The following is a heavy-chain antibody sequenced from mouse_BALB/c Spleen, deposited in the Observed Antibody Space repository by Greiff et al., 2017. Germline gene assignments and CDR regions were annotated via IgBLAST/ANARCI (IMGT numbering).Heavy chain of an antibody. V-gene: IGHV2-6-7*01. J-gene: IGHJ2*01. CDR3: ASEGLRLGYFDY. CDR2: IWGDGST. D-gene: IGHD1-2*01. CDR1: GFSLTGYG. Sequence: VQLQQSGPGLVAPSQSLSITCTVSGFSLTGYGVNWVRQPPGKGLEWLGMIWGDGSTDYNSALKSRLSISKDNSKSQVFLKMNSLQTDDTARYYCASEGLRLGYFDYWGQGTTLTVSS.